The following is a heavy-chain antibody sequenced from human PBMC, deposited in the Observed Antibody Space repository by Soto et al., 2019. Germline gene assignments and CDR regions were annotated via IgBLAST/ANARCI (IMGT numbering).Heavy chain of an antibody. Sequence: GGSLRLSCAASGFTFSSYGMHWVRQAPGKGLEWVAVISYDGSNKYYADSVKGRFTISRDNSKNSLYLQMNSLRAEDTAVYYCARVKNGYYDFWSGYYDYWGQGTLVTVSS. D-gene: IGHD3-3*01. V-gene: IGHV3-30*03. CDR2: ISYDGSNK. CDR3: ARVKNGYYDFWSGYYDY. J-gene: IGHJ4*02. CDR1: GFTFSSYG.